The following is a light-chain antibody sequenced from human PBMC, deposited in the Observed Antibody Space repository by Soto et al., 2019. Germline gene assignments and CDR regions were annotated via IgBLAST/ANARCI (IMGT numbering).Light chain of an antibody. J-gene: IGLJ1*01. CDR2: EVT. V-gene: IGLV2-14*01. Sequence: QSVLTQPASGSGSPGQSITISCTGTSSDIGGHHFVSWYQQQSGKAPKLVIYEVTDRPSGVSDRFSGSKSGNTASLTISGLQPEDEADYYCSSYTSSSLYVFGTGTKVTVL. CDR3: SSYTSSSLYV. CDR1: SSDIGGHHF.